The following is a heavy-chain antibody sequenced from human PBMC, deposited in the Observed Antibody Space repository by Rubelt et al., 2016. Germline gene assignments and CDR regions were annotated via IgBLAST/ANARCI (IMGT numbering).Heavy chain of an antibody. Sequence: EVQVVESGGDLVQPGGSLRLSCAASGFTVRTHGLTWVRQAPGKGLEWVSSISVSGANTYYADSVKGRVTISRDISKTPLYLQMKSLGDEDTAVYYCATQQQLVRRYFDYWGQGTLVTVSS. V-gene: IGHV3-23*04. J-gene: IGHJ4*02. CDR2: ISVSGANT. CDR1: GFTVRTHG. CDR3: ATQQQLVRRYFDY. D-gene: IGHD6-13*01.